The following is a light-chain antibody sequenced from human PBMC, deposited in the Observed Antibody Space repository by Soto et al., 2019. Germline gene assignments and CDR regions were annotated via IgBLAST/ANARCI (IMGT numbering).Light chain of an antibody. CDR3: QQSYSTPPWT. J-gene: IGKJ1*01. CDR1: QSISSY. Sequence: DIQMTQSPSSLSASVGDRVTITCRASQSISSYLNWYQQKPGKAPKLLIYAASSLQSGVPSRFSGSGSGTDFTPTISSLQPEDFATYYCQQSYSTPPWTFGQGTKWIS. V-gene: IGKV1-39*01. CDR2: AAS.